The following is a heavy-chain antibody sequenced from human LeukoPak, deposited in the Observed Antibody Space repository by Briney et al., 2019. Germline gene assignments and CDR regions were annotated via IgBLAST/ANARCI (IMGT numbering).Heavy chain of an antibody. V-gene: IGHV3-74*01. J-gene: IGHJ4*02. CDR3: ARELSGSISRHFDY. CDR2: INTDGNIT. D-gene: IGHD2-15*01. Sequence: GGSLRLSCAASRITFSNYWMHWVRQAPGKGPVWVSRINTDGNITTYADSVKGRFSISRDNAKNALYLQMNSLRAEDTAVFYCARELSGSISRHFDYWGQGTLVTVSS. CDR1: RITFSNYW.